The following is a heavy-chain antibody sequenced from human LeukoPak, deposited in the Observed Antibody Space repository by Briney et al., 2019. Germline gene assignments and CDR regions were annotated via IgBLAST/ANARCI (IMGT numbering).Heavy chain of an antibody. CDR2: ISASGGST. Sequence: PGGSLRLTCAASGFTFRSYAMSWVRQAPGKGLEWVSAISASGGSTYYADSVKGRFTISRDNSKNTLYLQMNSLRAEDTAVYYCAKKFGDYVVDYWGQGTLVTVSS. D-gene: IGHD4-17*01. V-gene: IGHV3-23*01. CDR1: GFTFRSYA. CDR3: AKKFGDYVVDY. J-gene: IGHJ4*02.